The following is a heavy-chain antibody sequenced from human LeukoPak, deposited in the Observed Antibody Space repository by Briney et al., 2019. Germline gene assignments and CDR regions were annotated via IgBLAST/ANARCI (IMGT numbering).Heavy chain of an antibody. CDR2: IYYGGST. Sequence: PSETLSLTCTVSGGSISNNYWSWIRQPPGKGLEWIGYIYYGGSTNYNPSLKSRVTISVDTSKNQFSLKLSSVTAADTAVYYCARGYSYGSYYFDYWGQGTLVTVPS. V-gene: IGHV4-59*01. D-gene: IGHD5-18*01. J-gene: IGHJ4*02. CDR3: ARGYSYGSYYFDY. CDR1: GGSISNNY.